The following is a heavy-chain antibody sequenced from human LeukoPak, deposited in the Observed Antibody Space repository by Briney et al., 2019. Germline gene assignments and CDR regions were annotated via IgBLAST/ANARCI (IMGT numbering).Heavy chain of an antibody. V-gene: IGHV4-61*02. J-gene: IGHJ2*01. CDR2: IYTSGST. CDR1: GGSISSGSYY. CDR3: ARRLQVVTGWYFDL. Sequence: PSETLSLTCTVSGGSISSGSYYWSWIRQPAGKGLEWIGRIYTSGSTNYNPSLKSRVTISVDTSKNQFSLKLSSVTAADTAVYYCARRLQVVTGWYFDLWGRGTLVTVSS. D-gene: IGHD4-23*01.